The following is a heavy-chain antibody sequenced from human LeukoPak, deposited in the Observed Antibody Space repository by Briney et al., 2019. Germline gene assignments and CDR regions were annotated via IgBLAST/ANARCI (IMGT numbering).Heavy chain of an antibody. V-gene: IGHV4-34*01. CDR1: GGSFSGYY. J-gene: IGHJ4*02. Sequence: SETLSLTCAVYGGSFSGYYWSWIRQPPGKGLEWIGEINHSGSTNYNPSLKSRATISVDTSKNQFSLKLSSVTAADTAVYYCARVVAVARYFDYWGQGTLVTVSS. D-gene: IGHD6-19*01. CDR3: ARVVAVARYFDY. CDR2: INHSGST.